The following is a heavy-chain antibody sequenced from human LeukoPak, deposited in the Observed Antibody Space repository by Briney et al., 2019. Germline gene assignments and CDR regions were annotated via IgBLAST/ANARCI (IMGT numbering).Heavy chain of an antibody. J-gene: IGHJ4*02. D-gene: IGHD4-17*01. CDR3: ARDKGDYGHYYLDY. CDR1: RYTFTSYG. CDR2: ISAYNGYT. V-gene: IGHV1-18*01. Sequence: ASVKASCMASRYTFTSYGSNGVRQAPGQELYGMRWISAYNGYTNYAQMLQGRVTMTTDTSTSTAYMALRSLRSDYTAVYYCARDKGDYGHYYLDYWGQGTLGTVSS.